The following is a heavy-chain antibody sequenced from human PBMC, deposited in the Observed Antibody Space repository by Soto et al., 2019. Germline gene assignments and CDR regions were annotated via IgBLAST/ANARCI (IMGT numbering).Heavy chain of an antibody. CDR1: GGTFSSYA. Sequence: QVQLVQSGAEVKKPGSSVKVSCKASGGTFSSYAISWVRQAPGQGLEWMGGIIPIPGTANYAQKFQGRVTITADESTSTAYMELSSLRSEDTAVYYCAISKGSSTSLEIYYYYYYGMDVWGQGTTVTVSS. CDR2: IIPIPGTA. CDR3: AISKGSSTSLEIYYYYYYGMDV. V-gene: IGHV1-69*01. J-gene: IGHJ6*02. D-gene: IGHD2-2*01.